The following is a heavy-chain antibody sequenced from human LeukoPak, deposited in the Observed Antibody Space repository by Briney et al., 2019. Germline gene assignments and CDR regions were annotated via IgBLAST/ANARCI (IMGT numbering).Heavy chain of an antibody. CDR3: ATTYDYTSGGHDY. J-gene: IGHJ4*02. V-gene: IGHV4-39*01. Sequence: PSETLSFTCTVSGGSISSSSYHWGWIRQPPGKGLEWIGSIYYTGTTYYNPSLKSRVTISVDTSKNQFSLKVSSLTAADTAVYYCATTYDYTSGGHDYWGQGTLVTVSS. CDR1: GGSISSSSYH. CDR2: IYYTGTT. D-gene: IGHD6-19*01.